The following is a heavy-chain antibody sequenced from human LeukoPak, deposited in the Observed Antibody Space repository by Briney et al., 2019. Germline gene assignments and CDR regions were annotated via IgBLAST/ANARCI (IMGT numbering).Heavy chain of an antibody. CDR1: GFTFSSYS. Sequence: GGSLRLSCAASGFTFSSYSMNWVRQAPGKGLEWVSHITASGTAMFYADSVKGRFTISRDNAKNSLYLQMNSLRAEDTAVYYCARSIGLAYNDAFDIWGQGTMVTVSS. CDR3: ARSIGLAYNDAFDI. CDR2: ITASGTAM. J-gene: IGHJ3*02. D-gene: IGHD6-19*01. V-gene: IGHV3-21*05.